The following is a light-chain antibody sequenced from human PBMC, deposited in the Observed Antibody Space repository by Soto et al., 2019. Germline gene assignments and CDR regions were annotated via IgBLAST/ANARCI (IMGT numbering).Light chain of an antibody. Sequence: QSALTQPRSVSGSPGQSVIISCTGTGGDVGGYNYVSWYQQHPGKAPRLMIYDVTNRPSGVPDRFSGSKSGNTASLTISGLQAEDEADYYCCSYAGTYLVLGGGTKLTVL. J-gene: IGLJ3*02. V-gene: IGLV2-11*01. CDR1: GGDVGGYNY. CDR3: CSYAGTYLV. CDR2: DVT.